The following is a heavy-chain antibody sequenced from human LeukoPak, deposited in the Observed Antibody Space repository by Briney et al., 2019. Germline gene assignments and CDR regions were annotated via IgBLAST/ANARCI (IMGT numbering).Heavy chain of an antibody. D-gene: IGHD1-26*01. CDR3: ARAQMGGSYFWYYYYGMDV. J-gene: IGHJ6*02. CDR1: GFTFSSYW. Sequence: GGSLRLSCAASGFTFSSYWMSWVRQAPGKGLEWVANIKQDGSEKYYVDSVKGRFTISRDNAKNSLYLQMNSLRAEDTAVYYCARAQMGGSYFWYYYYGMDVWGQGTTVTVSS. CDR2: IKQDGSEK. V-gene: IGHV3-7*01.